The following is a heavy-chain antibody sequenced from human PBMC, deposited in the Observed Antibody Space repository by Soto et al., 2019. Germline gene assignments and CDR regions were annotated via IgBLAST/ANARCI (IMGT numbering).Heavy chain of an antibody. CDR2: IYYHGNT. Sequence: SETLSLTCAVSGGPISSRTYSWGWIRQPPGKTLEWIGTIYYHGNTYYNPSLKSRVTISVDTSNNQLSLNLRSVTAADTAVYYCARDSKLRYFDWLSNYYYGMDVWGQGTTVTVS. J-gene: IGHJ6*02. CDR1: GGPISSRTYS. CDR3: ARDSKLRYFDWLSNYYYGMDV. D-gene: IGHD3-9*01. V-gene: IGHV4-39*02.